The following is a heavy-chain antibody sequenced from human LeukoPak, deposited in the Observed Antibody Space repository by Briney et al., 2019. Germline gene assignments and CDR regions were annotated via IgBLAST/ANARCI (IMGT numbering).Heavy chain of an antibody. J-gene: IGHJ4*02. CDR2: ISAYNGKT. D-gene: IGHD3-10*01. V-gene: IGHV1-18*01. CDR1: GYPFISFG. CDR3: ARDHEDVYGSGSYKL. Sequence: ASVKVSCKAAGYPFISFGISWVRQAPGQGLEWMGWISAYNGKTEFAQRFQDRVTMTTDTSTTTAYMELRGLRSDDTAMYYCARDHEDVYGSGSYKLWGQGTRVTVSS.